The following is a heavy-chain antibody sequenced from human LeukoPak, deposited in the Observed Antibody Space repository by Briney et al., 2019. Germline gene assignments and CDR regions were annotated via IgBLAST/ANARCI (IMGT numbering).Heavy chain of an antibody. D-gene: IGHD2/OR15-2a*01. J-gene: IGHJ4*02. V-gene: IGHV1-18*01. CDR3: ARLGLWKYYFDY. CDR1: GYTFTSYG. Sequence: ASVKVSCKASGYTFTSYGVTWVRQAPGQGLEWMGWISANNGSTNYAQKFQDRVTMTTDTSTTTAYMELTSLRSDDTAVYYCARLGLWKYYFDYWGQGTLVTVSS. CDR2: ISANNGST.